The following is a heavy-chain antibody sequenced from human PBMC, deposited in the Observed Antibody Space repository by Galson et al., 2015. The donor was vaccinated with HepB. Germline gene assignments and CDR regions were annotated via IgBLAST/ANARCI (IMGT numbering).Heavy chain of an antibody. D-gene: IGHD3-10*01. Sequence: LRLSCAASGFTFSSYSMNWVRQAPGKGLEWVSSISSSSSYIYYADSVKGRFTISRDNAKNSLYLQMNSLRAEDTAVYYCARDGAMVRGVQTDAFDIWGQGTMVTVSS. CDR1: GFTFSSYS. V-gene: IGHV3-21*01. CDR3: ARDGAMVRGVQTDAFDI. CDR2: ISSSSSYI. J-gene: IGHJ3*02.